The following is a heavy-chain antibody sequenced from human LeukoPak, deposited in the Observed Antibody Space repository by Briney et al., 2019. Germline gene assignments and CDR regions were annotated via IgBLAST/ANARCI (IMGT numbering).Heavy chain of an antibody. J-gene: IGHJ4*02. CDR3: ARAPGIAVAAIDY. CDR1: GFTFSSYW. V-gene: IGHV3-74*01. CDR2: INSDGSST. Sequence: HPGGSLRLSCAASGFTFSSYWMHWVRQVPGKGLVWVSRINSDGSSTSYADSVKGRFTISRDNAKNTLYLQMNSLRAEDTAVYYCARAPGIAVAAIDYWGQGTLVTVSS. D-gene: IGHD6-19*01.